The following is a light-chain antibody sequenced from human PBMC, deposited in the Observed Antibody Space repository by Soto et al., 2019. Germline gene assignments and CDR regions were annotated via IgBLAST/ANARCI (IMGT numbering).Light chain of an antibody. CDR1: QSIGSN. Sequence: EIVMTQSPATLSVSPGERATLSCRASQSIGSNLAWYQHKPGQAPRLLIYDASNRATGIPARFSGSGSGTDFTLTISRLEPEDFAIYYCQQYNKWPRTFGQGTKVDIK. V-gene: IGKV3D-15*01. CDR2: DAS. J-gene: IGKJ1*01. CDR3: QQYNKWPRT.